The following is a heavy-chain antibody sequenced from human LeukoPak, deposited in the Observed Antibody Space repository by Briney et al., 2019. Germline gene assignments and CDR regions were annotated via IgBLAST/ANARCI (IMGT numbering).Heavy chain of an antibody. J-gene: IGHJ4*02. CDR2: ISSSGSHT. D-gene: IGHD1-26*01. V-gene: IGHV3-11*03. Sequence: GESLKISCVASGFSFSDYYMSWIRPTPGKGLEWVSYISSSGSHTNYSDSVTGRFTISRNNAKKSLHLQMNSLRAEDTAVYYCARHPDGSLSLDYWGQGTLVTVSS. CDR3: ARHPDGSLSLDY. CDR1: GFSFSDYY.